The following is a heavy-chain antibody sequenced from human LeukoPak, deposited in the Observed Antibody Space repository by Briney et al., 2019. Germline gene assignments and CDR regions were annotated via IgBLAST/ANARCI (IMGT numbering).Heavy chain of an antibody. CDR3: ARDSGIYGHDY. V-gene: IGHV4-4*07. CDR2: FFSSGST. D-gene: IGHD3-10*01. Sequence: RTSETLSLTCTVSGGSFTSFYWSWIRQPAGKGLEWIGRFFSSGSTNYNPSFKSRATISVDKSKNQFSLTLTSVTAADTAVYYCARDSGIYGHDYWGQGTLVTVSS. CDR1: GGSFTSFY. J-gene: IGHJ4*02.